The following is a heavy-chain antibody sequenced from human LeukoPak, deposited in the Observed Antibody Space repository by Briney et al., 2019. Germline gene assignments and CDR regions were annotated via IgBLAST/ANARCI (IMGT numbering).Heavy chain of an antibody. J-gene: IGHJ4*02. V-gene: IGHV4-34*01. CDR3: ARGLLRGYVDY. D-gene: IGHD5-18*01. CDR1: GFTFSDYY. CDR2: INHSGST. Sequence: GSLRLSCAASGFTFSDYYMSWIRQPPGKGLEWIGEINHSGSTNYNPSLKSRVTISVDTSKNQFSLKLSSVTAADTAVYYCARGLLRGYVDYWGQGTLVTVSS.